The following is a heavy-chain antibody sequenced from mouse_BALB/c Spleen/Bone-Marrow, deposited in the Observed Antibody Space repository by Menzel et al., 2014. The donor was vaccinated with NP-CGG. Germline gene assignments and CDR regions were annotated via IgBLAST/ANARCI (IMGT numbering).Heavy chain of an antibody. D-gene: IGHD3-2*01. J-gene: IGHJ4*01. Sequence: VQLQQSGAEPAKPGASVKMSCKASGYTFTTYWMHWVKQRPGQGLEWIGFINPTTGYTECNQNFKDKASLTADKSSSTAYMQLSSLTSEDSAVYYCARSTGAMDYWGQGTSVTVSS. CDR2: INPTTGYT. CDR3: ARSTGAMDY. V-gene: IGHV1-7*01. CDR1: GYTFTTYW.